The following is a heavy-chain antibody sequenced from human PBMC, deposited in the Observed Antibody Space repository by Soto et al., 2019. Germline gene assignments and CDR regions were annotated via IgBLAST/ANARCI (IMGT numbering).Heavy chain of an antibody. V-gene: IGHV3-23*01. CDR2: ISGSGGST. CDR1: GFHFSSYS. CDR3: AKDWAASRLYYYMDV. J-gene: IGHJ6*03. Sequence: TGGSLRLSCAASGFHFSSYSMSWVRQAPGKGLEWVSAISGSGGSTYYADSVKGRFTISRDNSKNTLYLQMNSLRAEDTAVYYCAKDWAASRLYYYMDVWGKGTTVTVSS. D-gene: IGHD6-13*01.